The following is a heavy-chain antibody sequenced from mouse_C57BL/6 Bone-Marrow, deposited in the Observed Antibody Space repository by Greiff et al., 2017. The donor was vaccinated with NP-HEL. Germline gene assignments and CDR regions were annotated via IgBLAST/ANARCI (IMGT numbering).Heavy chain of an antibody. J-gene: IGHJ2*01. V-gene: IGHV3-1*01. Sequence: EVQRVESGPGMVKPSQSLSLTCTVTGYSITSGYDWHWIRHFPGNKLEWMGYISYSGSTNYNPSLKSRISITHDTSKNHFFLKLNSVTTEDTAKYYCARWGKEPYFDYWGQGTTLTVSS. CDR1: GYSITSGYD. CDR2: ISYSGST. CDR3: ARWGKEPYFDY.